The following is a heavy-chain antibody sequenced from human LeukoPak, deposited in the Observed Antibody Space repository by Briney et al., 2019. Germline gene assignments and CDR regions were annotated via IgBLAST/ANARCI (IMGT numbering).Heavy chain of an antibody. V-gene: IGHV4-59*01. CDR2: IYYSGST. CDR1: GGSISSYY. Sequence: SETLSLTCTVSGGSISSYYWSWIRQPPGKGLEWIGYIYYSGSTNYNPSLKSRVTISVDTSKNQFSLKLSSVTAADTAVYYCARDGAYCGGDCYPGGWFDPWGQGTLVTVSS. CDR3: ARDGAYCGGDCYPGGWFDP. D-gene: IGHD2-21*02. J-gene: IGHJ5*02.